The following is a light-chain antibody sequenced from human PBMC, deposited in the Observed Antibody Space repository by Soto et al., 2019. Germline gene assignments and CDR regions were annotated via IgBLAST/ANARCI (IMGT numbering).Light chain of an antibody. V-gene: IGKV3-11*01. CDR2: DAN. J-gene: IGKJ1*01. Sequence: EIVLTQSPATLSLSPGERATLSCRASQSVRSSLAWYQHKPGQPPRLLIYDANTRATGIPARFSGSGSGTDFILTISSLEPEDFAVYYCQQRSNWWTFGQGTKVDIK. CDR3: QQRSNWWT. CDR1: QSVRSS.